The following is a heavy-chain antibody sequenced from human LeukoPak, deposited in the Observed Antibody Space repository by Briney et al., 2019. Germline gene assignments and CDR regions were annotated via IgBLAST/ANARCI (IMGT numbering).Heavy chain of an antibody. J-gene: IGHJ5*02. CDR1: GFTFDVFS. V-gene: IGHV3-43*01. Sequence: QTGGSLRLSCAVSGFTFDVFSMHWVRPARGGGLGWVSLISGGGSDIYYADSVKGRYTNSRDNSKNSLYLQMNSLRTEDCALYYLAKERRGSQFLGDLGGQGTVDTV. CDR3: AKERRGSQFLGDL. CDR2: ISGGGSDI. D-gene: IGHD3-16*01.